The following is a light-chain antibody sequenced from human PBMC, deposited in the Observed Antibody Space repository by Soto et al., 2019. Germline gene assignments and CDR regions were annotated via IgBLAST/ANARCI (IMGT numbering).Light chain of an antibody. V-gene: IGLV2-14*01. CDR2: EVT. CDR3: NSQTSSGIRV. CDR1: SSDFGGFNH. Sequence: SALTQPASVSGSPGQSITISCTGTSSDFGGFNHVSWYQHHPGKAPKLIIYEVTYRPSGVSNRFSGSKSGYTASLTISGLQAEDEADYYCNSQTSSGIRVFGTGTKLTVL. J-gene: IGLJ1*01.